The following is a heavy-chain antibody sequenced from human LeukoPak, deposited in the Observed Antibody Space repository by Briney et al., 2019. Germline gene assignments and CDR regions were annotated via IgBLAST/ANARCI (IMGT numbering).Heavy chain of an antibody. V-gene: IGHV3-7*01. CDR1: GFTFSSYW. CDR2: IKQDGSEK. CDR3: ARDSFYDNYYYYMDV. J-gene: IGHJ6*03. Sequence: GGSLRLSCAASGFTFSSYWMSWVRQAPGKGLEWVANIKQDGSEKYYVDSVKGRFTISRDNAKNSLYLQMNSLRAEDTAVYYCARDSFYDNYYYYMDVWGKGTAVTVSS. D-gene: IGHD2/OR15-2a*01.